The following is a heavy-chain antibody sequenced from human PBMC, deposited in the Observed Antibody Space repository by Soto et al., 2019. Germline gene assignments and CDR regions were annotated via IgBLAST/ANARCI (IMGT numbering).Heavy chain of an antibody. CDR3: ARCVYAQWHYVS. V-gene: IGHV4-39*01. Sequence: QLQLQESGPGLVKPSETLSLTCTVSGGSISSTNSYWGWIRQPPGKGLDWIGIIYSNGVTSYSPSLGSRVTMSIDTPNNQVSLRLNSVSAADTALYYCARCVYAQWHYVSWGLGTLVTVSS. J-gene: IGHJ4*02. D-gene: IGHD2-8*01. CDR2: IYSNGVT. CDR1: GGSISSTNSY.